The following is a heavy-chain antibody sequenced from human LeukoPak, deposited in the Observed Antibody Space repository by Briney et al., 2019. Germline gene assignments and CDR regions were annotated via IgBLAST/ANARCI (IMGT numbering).Heavy chain of an antibody. J-gene: IGHJ3*01. CDR3: ARGARSGSRGTNGD. V-gene: IGHV1-18*04. Sequence: ASVKVSCKASGYTFTGYYMHWVRQAPGQGLEWMAWISGYNGHTNYARNFQGRVTLTRDTSTTTAYMELRSLRSDDTAVYYCARGARSGSRGTNGDWGQGTMVTVSS. CDR1: GYTFTGYY. D-gene: IGHD2-8*01. CDR2: ISGYNGHT.